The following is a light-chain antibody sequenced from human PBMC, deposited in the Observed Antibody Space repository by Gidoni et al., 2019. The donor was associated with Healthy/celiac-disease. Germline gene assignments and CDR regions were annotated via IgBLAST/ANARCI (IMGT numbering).Light chain of an antibody. CDR2: DAS. Sequence: DIQLTQSPSSLSASVGDRVTITCRASQGISSYLNWYQQKPGKAPKLLIYDASSLQSGVPSRFSGSGSGTDFTLTISSLQPEDFATYYCQQGYSTPWTFGQGTKVEIK. V-gene: IGKV1-39*01. CDR3: QQGYSTPWT. J-gene: IGKJ1*01. CDR1: QGISSY.